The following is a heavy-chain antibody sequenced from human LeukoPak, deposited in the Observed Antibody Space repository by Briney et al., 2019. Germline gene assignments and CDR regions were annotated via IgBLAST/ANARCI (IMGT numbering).Heavy chain of an antibody. J-gene: IGHJ3*02. V-gene: IGHV3-66*01. CDR1: GFTVSSNY. CDR3: ARRERLGYSYGRGTFDI. CDR2: INSGGST. Sequence: PGGSLRLSCVASGFTVSSNYMSWVRQAPGRGLEWVSFINSGGSTYYADSVKGRFTISRDNSKNTLYLQMNSLTAEDTAVYYCARRERLGYSYGRGTFDIWGQGTMVAVSS. D-gene: IGHD5-18*01.